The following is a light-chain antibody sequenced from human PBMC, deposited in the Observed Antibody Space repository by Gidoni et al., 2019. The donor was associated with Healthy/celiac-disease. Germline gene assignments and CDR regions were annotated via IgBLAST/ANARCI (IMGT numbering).Light chain of an antibody. CDR2: AAS. CDR1: QIISSY. V-gene: IGKV1-39*01. J-gene: IGKJ1*01. CDR3: QQSYSTPRT. Sequence: DIQMTQSPSSLSASVGERVTITCRASQIISSYLNWYQQKPGKAPKLMIYAASSLQSGVPSRFSGSGSGTDFTLTISSRQPEDFATYYCQQSYSTPRTCGQGTKVEIK.